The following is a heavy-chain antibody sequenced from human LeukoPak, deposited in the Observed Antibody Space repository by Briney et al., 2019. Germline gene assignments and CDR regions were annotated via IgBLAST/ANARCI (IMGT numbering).Heavy chain of an antibody. CDR2: INPNSGGT. Sequence: ASVKVSCEASAYTFTGYYMNWVRQAPGQGLEWMGWINPNSGGTNYAQKFQGRVTMTRDTSISTAYMELSRLRSDDTAVYYCARGGSGISNAFDIWGQGTMVTVSS. CDR3: ARGGSGISNAFDI. V-gene: IGHV1-2*02. J-gene: IGHJ3*02. D-gene: IGHD3-10*01. CDR1: AYTFTGYY.